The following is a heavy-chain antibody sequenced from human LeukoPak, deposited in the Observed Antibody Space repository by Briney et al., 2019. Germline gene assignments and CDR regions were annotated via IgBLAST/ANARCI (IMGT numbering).Heavy chain of an antibody. CDR3: ARGYSSSWDLNWFDP. V-gene: IGHV1-69*13. CDR1: GYTFTSYG. CDR2: IIPIFGTA. D-gene: IGHD6-13*01. J-gene: IGHJ5*02. Sequence: ASVKVSCKASGYTFTSYGISWVRQAPGQGLEWMGGIIPIFGTANYAQKFQGRVTITADESTSTAYMELSSLRSEDTAVYYCARGYSSSWDLNWFDPWGQGTLVTVSS.